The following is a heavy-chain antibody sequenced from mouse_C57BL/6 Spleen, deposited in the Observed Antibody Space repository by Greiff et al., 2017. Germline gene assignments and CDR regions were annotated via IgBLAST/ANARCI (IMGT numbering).Heavy chain of an antibody. V-gene: IGHV5-17*01. CDR2: ISSGSSTI. J-gene: IGHJ3*01. Sequence: DVKLVESGGGLVKPGGSLKLSCAASGFTFSDYGMHWVRQAPEKGLEWVAYISSGSSTIYYADTVKGRFTISRDNAKNTLFLQMTSLRSEDTAMYYCAIYPLFAYWGQGTLVTVSA. CDR3: AIYPLFAY. D-gene: IGHD2-1*01. CDR1: GFTFSDYG.